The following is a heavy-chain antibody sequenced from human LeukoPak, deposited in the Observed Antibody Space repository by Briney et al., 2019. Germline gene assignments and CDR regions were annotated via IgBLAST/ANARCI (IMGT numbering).Heavy chain of an antibody. J-gene: IGHJ3*02. CDR1: GGSISSGGYY. V-gene: IGHV4-30-2*01. CDR3: ARGDVFDI. Sequence: SQTLSLTCTVSGGSISSGGYYWTWIRQPPGKGLEWIGYIYHSGSTYYNPSLKSRVTISVDRSKNQFSLKLTSVTAADTAVYYCARGDVFDIWGQGTLVTVSS. CDR2: IYHSGST.